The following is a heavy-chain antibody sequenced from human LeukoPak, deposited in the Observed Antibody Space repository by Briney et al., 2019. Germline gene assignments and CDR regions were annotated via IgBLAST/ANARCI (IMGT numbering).Heavy chain of an antibody. J-gene: IGHJ6*02. Sequence: SETLSLTCAVYGGSFSGYYWSWIRQPPGKGLEWIGEINHSGSTNYNPSLKSRVTISVDTSKNQFSLKLGSVTAADTAVYYCARVSVPSYYGMDVWGQGTTVTVSS. CDR2: INHSGST. V-gene: IGHV4-34*01. CDR3: ARVSVPSYYGMDV. CDR1: GGSFSGYY.